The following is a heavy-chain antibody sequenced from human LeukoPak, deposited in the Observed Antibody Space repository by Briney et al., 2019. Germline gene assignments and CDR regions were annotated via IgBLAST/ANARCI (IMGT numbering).Heavy chain of an antibody. D-gene: IGHD3-10*01. Sequence: SETLSLTRTVSGGSVSSVSHYWSWIRQPPGKELEWIGYIYYNGNTNYNPSLKSRVTISVDTSKNQFSLRLNSVTAADTAVYYCARRSTYGFFDSRGQGTLVTVSS. CDR2: IYYNGNT. CDR3: ARRSTYGFFDS. CDR1: GGSVSSVSHY. V-gene: IGHV4-61*01. J-gene: IGHJ4*02.